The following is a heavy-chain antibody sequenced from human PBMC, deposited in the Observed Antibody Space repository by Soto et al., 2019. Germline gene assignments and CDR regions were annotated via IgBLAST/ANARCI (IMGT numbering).Heavy chain of an antibody. D-gene: IGHD6-13*01. J-gene: IGHJ6*03. Sequence: SGESLKISCKGSGYSFTSYWIGWVRQMPGKGLEWMGIIYPGDSDTRYSPSFQGQVTISADKSISTAYLQWSSLKASDTAMYYCAITPFIAAAGTELDYYMDVWGKGTTVTVSS. CDR2: IYPGDSDT. V-gene: IGHV5-51*01. CDR3: AITPFIAAAGTELDYYMDV. CDR1: GYSFTSYW.